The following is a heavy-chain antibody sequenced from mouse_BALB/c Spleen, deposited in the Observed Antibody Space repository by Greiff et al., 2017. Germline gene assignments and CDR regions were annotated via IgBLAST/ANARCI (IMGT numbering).Heavy chain of an antibody. CDR1: GYTFTSYN. V-gene: IGHV1-12*01. CDR2: IYPGNGDT. CDR3: ARGYDGYYGWFAY. J-gene: IGHJ3*01. Sequence: QVQLQQPGAELVKPGASVKMSCKASGYTFTSYNMHWVKQTPGQGLEWIGAIYPGNGDTSYNQKFKGKATLTADKSSSTAYMQLSSLTSEDSAVYYCARGYDGYYGWFAYWGQGTLVTVSA. D-gene: IGHD2-3*01.